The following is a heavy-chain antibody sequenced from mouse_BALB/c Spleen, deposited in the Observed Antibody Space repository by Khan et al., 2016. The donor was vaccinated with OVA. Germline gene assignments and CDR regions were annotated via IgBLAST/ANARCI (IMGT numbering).Heavy chain of an antibody. Sequence: EVQLVESGPGLVKPSQSLSLTCTVSGFSITSDYAWNWIRQFPGNKLEWMGFISSSGNTNYNPSLKSRISITRDTSKNQFFLPLHSVTTEDTATYDSAVIYGGEFDCWGQGTTLTVSS. J-gene: IGHJ2*01. CDR1: GFSITSDYA. V-gene: IGHV3-2*02. D-gene: IGHD1-1*01. CDR3: AVIYGGEFDC. CDR2: ISSSGNT.